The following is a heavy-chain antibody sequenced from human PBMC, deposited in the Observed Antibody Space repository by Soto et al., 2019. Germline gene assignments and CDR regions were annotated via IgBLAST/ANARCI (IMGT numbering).Heavy chain of an antibody. D-gene: IGHD3-10*01. CDR1: GGTFSSYA. Sequence: SVKVSCKASGGTFSSYAISWVRQAPGQGLEWMGGIIPIFGTANYAQKFQGRVTITADESTSTAYMELSSLRSEDTAVYYCARVLPPFGTFSGSYYNNYYYYGMDVWG. J-gene: IGHJ6*02. CDR2: IIPIFGTA. V-gene: IGHV1-69*13. CDR3: ARVLPPFGTFSGSYYNNYYYYGMDV.